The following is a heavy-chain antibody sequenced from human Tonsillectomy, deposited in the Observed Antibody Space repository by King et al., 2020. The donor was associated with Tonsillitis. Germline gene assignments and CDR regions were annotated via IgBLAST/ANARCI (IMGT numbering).Heavy chain of an antibody. J-gene: IGHJ5*01. CDR2: IYDSENA. CDR3: GRYEGGVFDS. Sequence: QLQESGPGLVKPSQTLSLTCTVSGGSISGGDYYWSWIRQHPGKGLEWIGDIYDSENAYYNPSLKSRLTISIHTPKNQFSLNLSSVTAADTAVYYCGRYEGGVFDSWGQGTLVTVSS. CDR1: GGSISGGDYY. D-gene: IGHD2-15*01. V-gene: IGHV4-31*03.